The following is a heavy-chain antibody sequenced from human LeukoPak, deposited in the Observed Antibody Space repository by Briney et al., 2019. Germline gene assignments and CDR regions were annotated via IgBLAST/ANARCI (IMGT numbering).Heavy chain of an antibody. CDR2: ISGSGGST. V-gene: IGHV3-23*01. J-gene: IGHJ4*02. CDR3: AIVPGIAVAGIDY. D-gene: IGHD6-19*01. Sequence: GGSLRLSCAASGFTFSTYAMSWVRQAPGKGLEWVSSISGSGGSTYYADSVKGRFTISRDTSKNTLYLQMNSLRAEDTAVYYCAIVPGIAVAGIDYWGQGTLVTVSS. CDR1: GFTFSTYA.